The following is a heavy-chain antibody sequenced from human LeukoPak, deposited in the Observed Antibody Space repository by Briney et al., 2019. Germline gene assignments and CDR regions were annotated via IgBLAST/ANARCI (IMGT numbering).Heavy chain of an antibody. CDR3: ARDSNYGWFDP. J-gene: IGHJ5*02. V-gene: IGHV1-2*06. CDR1: GYTFTGYY. CDR2: INPNSGGT. Sequence: ASVKVSCKASGYTFTGYYMHWVRQAPGQGLEWMGRINPNSGGTNYAQKFQGRVTMTRDTSISTAYMELSRPRSDDTAVYYCARDSNYGWFDPWGQGTLVTVSS. D-gene: IGHD1-7*01.